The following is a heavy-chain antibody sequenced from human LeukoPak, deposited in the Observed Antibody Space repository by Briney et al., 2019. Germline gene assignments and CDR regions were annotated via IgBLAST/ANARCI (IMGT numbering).Heavy chain of an antibody. Sequence: KTSETLSLTCTVSGGSISSYYWSWIRQPPGKGLEWIGYIYYSGSTDYNPSLKSRVTISVDTSKNQFSLKLSSVTAADTAVYYCARSLTGVGKYNWFDPWGQGTLVTVSS. D-gene: IGHD4/OR15-4a*01. CDR3: ARSLTGVGKYNWFDP. V-gene: IGHV4-59*08. J-gene: IGHJ5*02. CDR2: IYYSGST. CDR1: GGSISSYY.